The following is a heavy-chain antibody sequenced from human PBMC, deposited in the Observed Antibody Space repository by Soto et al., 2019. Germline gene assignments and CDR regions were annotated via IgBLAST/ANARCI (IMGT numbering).Heavy chain of an antibody. CDR3: AQAQWYCCGGSCNYSYYYGMYF. Sequence: PGSSLTLSCAAFGFTFSSCGMSWVRHAPGKEQEWVSAISGSGGSTYYADSVKGRFTISRDNSKNTLYLQMNSLRADDTAVYYCAQAQWYCCGGSCNYSYYYGMYFWGQGTTVTVPS. CDR1: GFTFSSCG. D-gene: IGHD2-15*01. CDR2: ISGSGGST. V-gene: IGHV3-23*01. J-gene: IGHJ6*02.